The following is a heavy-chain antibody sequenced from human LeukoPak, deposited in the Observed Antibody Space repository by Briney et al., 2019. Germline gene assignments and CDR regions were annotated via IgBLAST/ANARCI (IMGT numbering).Heavy chain of an antibody. CDR2: ISYDGSNK. Sequence: GGSLRLSCAASGFTFSSCGMHWVRQAPGKGLEWVAVISYDGSNKYYADSVKGRFTISRDNSKNTLYLQMNSLRAEDTAVYYCAKDRLSGSYYDGAFDIWGQGTMVTVSS. CDR1: GFTFSSCG. CDR3: AKDRLSGSYYDGAFDI. J-gene: IGHJ3*02. D-gene: IGHD1-26*01. V-gene: IGHV3-30*18.